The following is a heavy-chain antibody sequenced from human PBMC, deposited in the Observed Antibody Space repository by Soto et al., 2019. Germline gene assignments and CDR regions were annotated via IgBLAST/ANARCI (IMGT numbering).Heavy chain of an antibody. D-gene: IGHD1-7*01. CDR3: ARQAGSWNYCFDY. CDR2: IYYSGST. J-gene: IGHJ4*02. CDR1: GGSISSSSYY. Sequence: KPSETLSLTCTVSGGSISSSSYYWGWIRQPPGKGLEWIGSIYYSGSTYYNPSLKSRVTISVDTSKNQFSLKLSSVTAADTAVYYCARQAGSWNYCFDYWGQGTLVTVSS. V-gene: IGHV4-39*01.